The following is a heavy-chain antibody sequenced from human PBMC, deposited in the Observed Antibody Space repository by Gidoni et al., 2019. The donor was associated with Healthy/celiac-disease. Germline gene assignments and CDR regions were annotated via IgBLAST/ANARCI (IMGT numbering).Heavy chain of an antibody. CDR2: IKSKTDGGTT. V-gene: IGHV3-15*01. J-gene: IGHJ4*02. Sequence: EVQLVESGGGLVKPGGSLRLSCAASGFTFSNAWMSWVRQAPGKGLEWVGRIKSKTDGGTTDYAAPVKGRFTISRDDSKNTLYLQMNSLKTEDTAVYYCTTELITMVRGVIMGGLDYWGQGTLVTVSS. D-gene: IGHD3-10*01. CDR3: TTELITMVRGVIMGGLDY. CDR1: GFTFSNAW.